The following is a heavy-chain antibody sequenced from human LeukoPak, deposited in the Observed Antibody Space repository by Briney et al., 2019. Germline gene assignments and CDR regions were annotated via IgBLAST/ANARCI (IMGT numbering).Heavy chain of an antibody. CDR2: IKSDGST. V-gene: IGHV3-74*01. J-gene: IGHJ1*01. CDR1: GFTFSSYW. Sequence: GGSLRLSCAASGFTFSSYWMHWVRQAPGKGLVWVSRIKSDGSTNYADSVKGRFTISRDNTKNTVSLQMNSLRAEDTGVYYCARAPSEIGGYYPEYFRHWGQGTLVTVSS. CDR3: ARAPSEIGGYYPEYFRH. D-gene: IGHD3-22*01.